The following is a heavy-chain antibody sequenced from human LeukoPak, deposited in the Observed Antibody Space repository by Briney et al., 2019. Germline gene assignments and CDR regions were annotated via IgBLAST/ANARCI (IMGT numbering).Heavy chain of an antibody. CDR2: IHYSGST. CDR1: GASISSYF. CDR3: ARHTPYYDFWSGLSVPGAFDI. D-gene: IGHD3-3*01. J-gene: IGHJ3*02. Sequence: SETLSLICSVSGASISSYFWSWIRQPPGKGLEWIAYIHYSGSTNYNPSLKSRLTISMDTSKNQFSLKLTSVTAADTAVYYCARHTPYYDFWSGLSVPGAFDIWGQGTMVTVSS. V-gene: IGHV4-59*08.